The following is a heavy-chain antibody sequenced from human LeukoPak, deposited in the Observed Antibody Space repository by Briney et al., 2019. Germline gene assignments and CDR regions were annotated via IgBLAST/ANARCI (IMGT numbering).Heavy chain of an antibody. CDR3: ARDPSIAAWMRHFDY. Sequence: GGSLRLSCAASGFTFSSYAMNWVRQAPGKGLEWVSAISGSGGSTSYADSVKGRFTISRDNSKNTLCLQMNSLRAEDTAVYYCARDPSIAAWMRHFDYWGQGPLVTVSS. V-gene: IGHV3-23*01. CDR1: GFTFSSYA. J-gene: IGHJ4*02. D-gene: IGHD6-6*01. CDR2: ISGSGGST.